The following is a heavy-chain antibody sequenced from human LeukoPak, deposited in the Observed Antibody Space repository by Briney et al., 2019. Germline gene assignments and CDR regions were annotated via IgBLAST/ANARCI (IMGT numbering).Heavy chain of an antibody. J-gene: IGHJ4*02. CDR2: IGGSGIST. D-gene: IGHD4-23*01. CDR3: AKDGPTVVSPHDY. V-gene: IGHV3-23*01. CDR1: GFTFSTYA. Sequence: GGSLRLSCAASGFTFSTYAMSWVRQAPRKGLEWVSTIGGSGISTYYADSVKGRFTISRDTFKNTLFLQMDSLRAEDTAVYYCAKDGPTVVSPHDYWGQGALVTVSS.